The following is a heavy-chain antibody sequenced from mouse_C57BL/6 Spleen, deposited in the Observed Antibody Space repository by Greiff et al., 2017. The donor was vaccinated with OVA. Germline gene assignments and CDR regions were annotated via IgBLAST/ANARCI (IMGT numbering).Heavy chain of an antibody. J-gene: IGHJ4*01. CDR3: ARDYSKRAMDY. CDR1: GYTFTSYW. D-gene: IGHD2-5*01. CDR2: IYPGSGST. Sequence: QVQLQQSGAELVKPGASVKMSCKASGYTFTSYWITWVKQRPGQGLEWIGDIYPGSGSTNYNEKFKSKATLTVDTSSSTAYMQLSSLTSEDSAVYYCARDYSKRAMDYWGQGTSVTVSS. V-gene: IGHV1-55*01.